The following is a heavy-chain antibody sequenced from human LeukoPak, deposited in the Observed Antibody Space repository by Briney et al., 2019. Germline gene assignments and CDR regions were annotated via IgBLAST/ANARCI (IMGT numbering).Heavy chain of an antibody. CDR1: GGTFISYA. V-gene: IGHV1-69*13. J-gene: IGHJ4*02. CDR2: IIPIFGTA. D-gene: IGHD2-2*01. Sequence: SVKVSCKASGGTFISYAINWVPEAPGQGGEWMGGIIPIFGTANYAQKFQDRVTITADESTSTAYMELSSLRSEDTAIYYCASRLYCSNTRCRNFPFAYWGQGTLVPVSS. CDR3: ASRLYCSNTRCRNFPFAY.